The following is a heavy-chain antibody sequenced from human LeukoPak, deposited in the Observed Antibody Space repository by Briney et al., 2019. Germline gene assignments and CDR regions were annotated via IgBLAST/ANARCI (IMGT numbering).Heavy chain of an antibody. CDR1: GGSFSGYY. CDR2: INHSGST. CDR3: ARARQWLDLDAFDI. V-gene: IGHV4-34*01. Sequence: SETLSLTCAVYGGSFSGYYWSWIRQPPGKGLEWIGEINHSGSTNYNPSLKSRVTISVDTSKNQFSLKLSSVTAADTAVYYCARARQWLDLDAFDIWGQGTMDTVSS. D-gene: IGHD6-19*01. J-gene: IGHJ3*02.